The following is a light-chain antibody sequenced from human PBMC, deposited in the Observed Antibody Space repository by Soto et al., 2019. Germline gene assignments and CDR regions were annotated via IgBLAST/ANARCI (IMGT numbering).Light chain of an antibody. V-gene: IGLV2-14*03. CDR1: SSDVGGYNY. CDR2: DVN. CDR3: SSYSSSSLYV. J-gene: IGLJ1*01. Sequence: QSALTQPASVSGSPGQSLTISCTGTSSDVGGYNYVSWYQHHPGKAPKLMIYDVNNRPSGVSNRFFGSKSGNTASLTISRLQAEDEADYYCSSYSSSSLYVFGTATKLTVL.